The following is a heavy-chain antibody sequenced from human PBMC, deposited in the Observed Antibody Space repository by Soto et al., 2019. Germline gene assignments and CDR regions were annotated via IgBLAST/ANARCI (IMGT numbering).Heavy chain of an antibody. CDR2: IYPGDSDT. J-gene: IGHJ6*02. D-gene: IGHD3-22*01. V-gene: IGHV5-51*01. CDR1: GYSFTNNW. Sequence: GESLKISCKGSGYSFTNNWIAWVRQMPGKGLEWMGIIYPGDSDTTYSPSFQGQVTISADKSISTAYLQWSSLKASDTAMYYCARRNDSSDSYYYYYGMDVWGQGTTVTVSS. CDR3: ARRNDSSDSYYYYYGMDV.